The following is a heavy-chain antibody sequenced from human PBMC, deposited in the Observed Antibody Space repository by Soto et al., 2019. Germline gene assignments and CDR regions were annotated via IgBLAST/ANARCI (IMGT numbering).Heavy chain of an antibody. CDR3: AKDLLSGYYSYYFDY. D-gene: IGHD3-22*01. V-gene: IGHV3-30*18. J-gene: IGHJ4*02. CDR1: GFTFSSYG. Sequence: TGGSLRLSCAASGFTFSSYGMHWVRQAPGKGLEWVAVISYDGSNKYCADSVKGRFTISRDNSKNTLYLQMNSLRAEDTAVYYCAKDLLSGYYSYYFDYWGQGT. CDR2: ISYDGSNK.